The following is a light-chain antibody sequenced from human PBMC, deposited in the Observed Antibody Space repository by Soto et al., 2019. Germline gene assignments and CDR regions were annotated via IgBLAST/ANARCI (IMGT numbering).Light chain of an antibody. CDR2: DAS. Sequence: DIQMTQSPSTLSASVGDRVTITCRASQSISSWLAWYQQKPGKAPELLIYDASSLEGGVQSRFSGSGSGTEFTLTISGLQPDDFATYYCQQYNSFSWTFGQGTKVDI. V-gene: IGKV1-5*01. CDR3: QQYNSFSWT. CDR1: QSISSW. J-gene: IGKJ1*01.